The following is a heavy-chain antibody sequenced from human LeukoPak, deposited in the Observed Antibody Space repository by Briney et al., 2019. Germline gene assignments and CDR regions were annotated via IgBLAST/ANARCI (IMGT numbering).Heavy chain of an antibody. CDR3: ARAVAGTPLAFDY. V-gene: IGHV4-31*03. D-gene: IGHD6-19*01. J-gene: IGHJ4*02. Sequence: PSETLSLTCTVSGGSISSSGYYWSWIRQHPGTGLEWIGYIYYTGNTYYNPSLKSRVTISVDTSKNQFSLKLSSVTAADTAVYYCARAVAGTPLAFDYWGQGTLVTVSS. CDR2: IYYTGNT. CDR1: GGSISSSGYY.